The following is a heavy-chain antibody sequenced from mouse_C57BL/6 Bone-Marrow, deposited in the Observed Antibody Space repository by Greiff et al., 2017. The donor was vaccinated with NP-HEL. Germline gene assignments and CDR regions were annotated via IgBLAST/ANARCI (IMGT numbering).Heavy chain of an antibody. CDR2: ISYSGST. D-gene: IGHD2-3*01. CDR3: ARAPDGYRYFDV. J-gene: IGHJ1*03. CDR1: GYSITSGYD. V-gene: IGHV3-1*01. Sequence: EVHLVESGPGMVKPSQSLSLTCTVTGYSITSGYDWHWIRHFPGNKLEWMGYISYSGSTNYNPSLKSRISITHDTSKNHFFLKLNSVTTEDTATYYCARAPDGYRYFDVWGTGTTVTVSS.